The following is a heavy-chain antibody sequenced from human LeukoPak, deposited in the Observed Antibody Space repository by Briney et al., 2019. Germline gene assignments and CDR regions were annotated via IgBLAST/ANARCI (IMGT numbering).Heavy chain of an antibody. CDR1: GFTFSSYD. D-gene: IGHD3-22*01. V-gene: IGHV3-13*01. CDR3: ARGRMFRPYYYDSSGSYPHSDY. CDR2: IGTAGDT. J-gene: IGHJ4*02. Sequence: GGSLRLSCAASGFTFSSYDMHWVRQATGKGLEWVSAIGTAGDTYYPGSVKGRFTISRENAKNSLYLQMNSLRAGDTAVYYCARGRMFRPYYYDSSGSYPHSDYWGQGTLVTVSS.